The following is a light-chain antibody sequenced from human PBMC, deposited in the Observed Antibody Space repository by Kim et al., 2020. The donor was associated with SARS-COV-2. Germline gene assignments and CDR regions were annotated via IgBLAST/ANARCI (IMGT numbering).Light chain of an antibody. CDR1: QSVLYSSNNKNY. Sequence: DIVLTQSPDSLAVSLGERVTINCKSSQSVLYSSNNKNYLAWYQQKPGQPPKLLIYWASTRESGVPDRFSGSGSGTDFTLTISSLQAEDVAVYYCQQYYGTPHSFGQGPKLEI. CDR3: QQYYGTPHS. V-gene: IGKV4-1*01. CDR2: WAS. J-gene: IGKJ2*03.